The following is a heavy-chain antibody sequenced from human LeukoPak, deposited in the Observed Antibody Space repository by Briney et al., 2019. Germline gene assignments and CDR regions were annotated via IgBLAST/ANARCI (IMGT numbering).Heavy chain of an antibody. CDR1: GFTFSTYS. J-gene: IGHJ4*02. D-gene: IGHD6-19*01. Sequence: GGSLRLSCAASGFTFSTYSMNWVRQAPGKGLEWVSSISSTSSYIYYADSVKGRFTISRDSAQKSLYLQMNSLRAEDTAVYYCARVGYSSGWYFDYWGQGTLVTVSS. CDR2: ISSTSSYI. V-gene: IGHV3-21*01. CDR3: ARVGYSSGWYFDY.